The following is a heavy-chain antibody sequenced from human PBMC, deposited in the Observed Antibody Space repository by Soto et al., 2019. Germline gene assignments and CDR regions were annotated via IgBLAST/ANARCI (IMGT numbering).Heavy chain of an antibody. V-gene: IGHV1-69*12. D-gene: IGHD2-2*01. CDR3: ARGAGYCISTSCYPYYYYYGRDV. CDR2: IIPIFGTA. CDR1: GGTFSSYA. J-gene: IGHJ6*02. Sequence: QVQLVQSGAEVKKPGSSVKVSCKASGGTFSSYAISWVRQAPGQGLEWMGVIIPIFGTANYAQKFKGRVTITADECTSTAYMELSSLRSEDTAVYYCARGAGYCISTSCYPYYYYYGRDVWGQGTTVTVSS.